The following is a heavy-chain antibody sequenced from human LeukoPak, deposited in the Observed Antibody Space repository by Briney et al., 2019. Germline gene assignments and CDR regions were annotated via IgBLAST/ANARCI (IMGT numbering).Heavy chain of an antibody. CDR1: GFTFSGCW. V-gene: IGHV3-7*03. CDR2: IKEDGSKK. D-gene: IGHD3-22*01. J-gene: IGHJ4*02. Sequence: GGSLRLSCAASGFTFSGCWMTWVRQAPGKGLEWVANIKEDGSKKNYVDSVEGRFTIFRDNAKNSLYLQMNSLRAEDTAVYYCATPLDYYDSSGYHQGGDWGQGTLVTVSS. CDR3: ATPLDYYDSSGYHQGGD.